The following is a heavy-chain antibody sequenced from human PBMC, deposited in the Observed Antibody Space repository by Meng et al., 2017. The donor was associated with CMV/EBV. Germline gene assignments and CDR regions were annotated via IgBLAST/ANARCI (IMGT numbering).Heavy chain of an antibody. CDR1: GFTFDDYG. D-gene: IGHD2-2*01. J-gene: IGHJ4*02. Sequence: GESLKISCAASGFTFDDYGMSWVRQAPGKGLEWVSGINWNGGSTGYADSVKGRFTISRDNAKNSLYLQMNSLRAEDTALYYCARTDCSSTSCPKYCFDYWGQGTLVTVSS. CDR2: INWNGGST. CDR3: ARTDCSSTSCPKYCFDY. V-gene: IGHV3-20*04.